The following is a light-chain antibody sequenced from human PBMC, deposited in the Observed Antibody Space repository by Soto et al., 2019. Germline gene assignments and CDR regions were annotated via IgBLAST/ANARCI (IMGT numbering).Light chain of an antibody. V-gene: IGKV3-20*01. CDR2: GAS. CDR3: QQYGSSGT. Sequence: VLTQSPGNLSLSPGERTTLSCRASQSFSSNHLAWYQQKPGQARRLLIYGASNRATGIPDRFSCSGSGTDFTLTISILEPEDFAVYYCQQYGSSGTIGQGTKVDTK. CDR1: QSFSSNH. J-gene: IGKJ1*01.